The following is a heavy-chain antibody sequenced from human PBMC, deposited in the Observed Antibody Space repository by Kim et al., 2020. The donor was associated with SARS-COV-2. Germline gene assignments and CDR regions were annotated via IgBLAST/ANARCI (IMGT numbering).Heavy chain of an antibody. CDR2: INHSGST. J-gene: IGHJ6*02. D-gene: IGHD2-2*02. CDR3: ARGRAGVVPSPILGIGPHYDVSALDV. Sequence: SETLSLTCAVYGGSFSGFHWSWIRKPPGKGLEWIGEINHSGSTNYNPSLKSRVTISVDTSKSQFSLKLNFVPAADTAVYYCARGRAGVVPSPILGIGPHYDVSALDVGGRGTTVTVSS. V-gene: IGHV4-34*01. CDR1: GGSFSGFH.